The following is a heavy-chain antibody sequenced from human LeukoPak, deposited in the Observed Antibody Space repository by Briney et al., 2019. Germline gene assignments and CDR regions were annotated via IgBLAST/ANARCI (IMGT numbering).Heavy chain of an antibody. V-gene: IGHV3-23*01. Sequence: GGSLRLSCAASGFTFSSYAMSWVRQAPGKGLEWVSAISGSGGSTYSADSVKGRFTISRDNSKNTLYLQMNSLRAEDTAVYYCAKDIMVENYYDSSGYYPYWGQGTLVTVSS. CDR2: ISGSGGST. CDR1: GFTFSSYA. J-gene: IGHJ4*02. CDR3: AKDIMVENYYDSSGYYPY. D-gene: IGHD3-22*01.